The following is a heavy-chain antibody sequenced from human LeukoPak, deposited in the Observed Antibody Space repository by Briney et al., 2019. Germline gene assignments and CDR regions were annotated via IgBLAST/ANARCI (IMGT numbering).Heavy chain of an antibody. V-gene: IGHV4-59*08. CDR2: IHYSGST. CDR1: GGSISSYY. J-gene: IGHJ4*02. D-gene: IGHD3-22*01. CDR3: ATQGYFDSSGYYYFAVDY. Sequence: SETLSLTCTVSGGSISSYYWSWIRQPPGKGLEWIGYIHYSGSTNYNPSLKSRVTISVDTSKNQFSLKLSSVTAADTAVYYCATQGYFDSSGYYYFAVDYWGQGTLVTVSS.